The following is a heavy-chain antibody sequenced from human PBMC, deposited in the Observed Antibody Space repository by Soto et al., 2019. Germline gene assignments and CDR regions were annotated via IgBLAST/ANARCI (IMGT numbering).Heavy chain of an antibody. CDR3: ARGVRIVVVPAARYYYYGMDV. V-gene: IGHV4-30-4*01. J-gene: IGHJ6*02. CDR2: INSSGST. Sequence: SETLSLTCTVSGGSISSGDYYWSWIRQPPGKGLEWIGYINSSGSTYYNPSLKSRVTISVDTSKNQFSLKLSSVTAADTAVYYCARGVRIVVVPAARYYYYGMDVWGQGTTVTVSS. CDR1: GGSISSGDYY. D-gene: IGHD2-2*01.